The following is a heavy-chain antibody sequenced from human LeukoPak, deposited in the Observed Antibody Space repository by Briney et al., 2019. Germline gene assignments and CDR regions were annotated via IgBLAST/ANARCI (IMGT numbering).Heavy chain of an antibody. CDR3: ARGMRKAAAGLLGY. J-gene: IGHJ4*02. D-gene: IGHD6-13*01. V-gene: IGHV1-8*03. CDR2: MNPNSGNA. CDR1: GYTFTSYD. Sequence: ASVKVSCKASGYTFTSYDINWVRQATGQGLEWMGWMNPNSGNAGYAQKFQGRVTITRNTSISTAYMELSSLRSEDTAVYYCARGMRKAAAGLLGYWGQGTLVTVSS.